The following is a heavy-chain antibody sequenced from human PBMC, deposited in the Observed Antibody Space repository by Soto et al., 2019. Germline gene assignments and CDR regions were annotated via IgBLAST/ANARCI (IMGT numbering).Heavy chain of an antibody. CDR1: GYTFTSYD. V-gene: IGHV1-8*01. CDR3: ISPPYKELSSLRSEDTALYYCARALYSITTCCQDYGMYL. Sequence: QVQLVQSGAEVKKPGASVKVSCKASGYTFTSYDINWVRQATGQGLEWMGWMNPNSGNTGYAQKFQGRVTMTRNTYRRHTHHAHRFQVRVTMTRHTSISPPYKELSSLRSEDTALYYCARALYSITTCCQDYGMYLLGQGTTVTLSS. J-gene: IGHJ6*02. D-gene: IGHD3-10*01. CDR2: MNPNSGNT.